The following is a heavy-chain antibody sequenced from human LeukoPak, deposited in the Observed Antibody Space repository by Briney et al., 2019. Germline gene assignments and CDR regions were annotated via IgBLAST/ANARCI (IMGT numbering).Heavy chain of an antibody. V-gene: IGHV3-48*03. J-gene: IGHJ4*02. Sequence: GGSLRLSCAASGFTLTSYEMNWVRLAPGKGLEWISYISRTGNSIYYADSVKGRFTVSRDSAKNSLYLQMNSLRAEDTAVYYCARGAYSSNWYVDYWGQGTLVTVAS. D-gene: IGHD6-13*01. CDR1: GFTLTSYE. CDR3: ARGAYSSNWYVDY. CDR2: ISRTGNSI.